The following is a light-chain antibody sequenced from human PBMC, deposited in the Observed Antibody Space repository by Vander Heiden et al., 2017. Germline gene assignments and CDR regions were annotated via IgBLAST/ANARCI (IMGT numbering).Light chain of an antibody. J-gene: IGLJ1*01. CDR3: SSYTIGNTLVV. Sequence: QSALTQPASVSGSPGQSITISCTGPSSDVGGYNYVSWYQQHPGKAPKLMIYDVSNRPSGVSNRFSGSKSGNTASLTISGLQAEDEADYYCSSYTIGNTLVVFGTGTKVTVL. CDR1: SSDVGGYNY. V-gene: IGLV2-14*03. CDR2: DVS.